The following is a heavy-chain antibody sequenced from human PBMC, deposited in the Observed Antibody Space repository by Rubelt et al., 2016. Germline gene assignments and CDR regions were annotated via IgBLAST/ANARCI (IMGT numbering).Heavy chain of an antibody. CDR2: VYYSGNT. V-gene: IGHV4-39*02. Sequence: QLQLQESGPRLVKPSETLSLTCTVSGGAITNSSYYWGWVRQPPGKGLEWIGSVYYSGNTYYNPSLTSRGTISADTSKNHFSLRLCSVTAADTAVYYCAKESYDYSSGLPRPVGFDSWGQGTMVTVSS. J-gene: IGHJ3*02. CDR3: AKESYDYSSGLPRPVGFDS. CDR1: GGAITNSSYY. D-gene: IGHD3-22*01.